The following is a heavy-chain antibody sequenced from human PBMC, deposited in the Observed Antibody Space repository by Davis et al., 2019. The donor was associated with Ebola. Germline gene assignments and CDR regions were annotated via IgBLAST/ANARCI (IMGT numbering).Heavy chain of an antibody. D-gene: IGHD5-24*01. CDR2: ISGSGGST. CDR1: GFTFSSYA. Sequence: GESLKISCAASGFTFSSYAMSWVRQAPGKGLEWVSAISGSGGSTYYADSVKGRFTISRDNSKNTLYLQKNSLRVEDTAVYYCAREMATTNDDFDIWGQGTMVSVSS. J-gene: IGHJ3*02. V-gene: IGHV3-23*01. CDR3: AREMATTNDDFDI.